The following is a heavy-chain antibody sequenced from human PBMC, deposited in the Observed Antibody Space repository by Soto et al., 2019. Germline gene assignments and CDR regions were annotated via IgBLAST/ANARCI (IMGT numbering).Heavy chain of an antibody. V-gene: IGHV4-30-2*01. D-gene: IGHD2-2*01. Sequence: QLQLQESGSGLVKPSQTLSLTCAVSGGSISSGGYSWSWIRQPPGKGLEWIGYIYHSGSTYYNPSLKSRVTISVDRSKNQFSLKLSSVTAADTAVYYCARRYCSSTSGQNFDYWGQGTLVSVSS. CDR1: GGSISSGGYS. CDR3: ARRYCSSTSGQNFDY. CDR2: IYHSGST. J-gene: IGHJ4*02.